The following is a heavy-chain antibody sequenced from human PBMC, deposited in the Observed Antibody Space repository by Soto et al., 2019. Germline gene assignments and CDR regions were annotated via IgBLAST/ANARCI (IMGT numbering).Heavy chain of an antibody. CDR2: IYYNGST. J-gene: IGHJ4*02. CDR1: GGSMNCFH. D-gene: IGHD2-15*01. CDR3: ARSIRHVSGPGALDS. Sequence: PSLSLSLTCGVSGGSMNCFHFEWFPQPPGKGLEWIGNIYYNGSTSYNPSLRRRVTISVDTSTHQFSLRLSSVTAADTAMYYCARSIRHVSGPGALDSWGQGTPVTVSS. V-gene: IGHV4-59*01.